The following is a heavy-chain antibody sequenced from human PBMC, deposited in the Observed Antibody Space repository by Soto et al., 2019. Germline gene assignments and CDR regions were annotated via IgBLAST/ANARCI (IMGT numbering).Heavy chain of an antibody. CDR3: VRDLGSGYDPGDY. V-gene: IGHV1-46*01. D-gene: IGHD5-12*01. J-gene: IGHJ4*02. CDR2: INPSGGST. CDR1: GYTFTSYY. Sequence: ASVKVSCKASGYTFTSYYMHWVRQAPGQGLEWMGIINPSGGSTSYAQRFQGRITISGDESTSTAYMELSSLKSEDTAMYYCVRDLGSGYDPGDYWGQGTLVTVSS.